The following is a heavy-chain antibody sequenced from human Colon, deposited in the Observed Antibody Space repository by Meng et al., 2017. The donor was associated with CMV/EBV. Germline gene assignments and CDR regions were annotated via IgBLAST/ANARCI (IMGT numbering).Heavy chain of an antibody. D-gene: IGHD1-7*01. V-gene: IGHV3-7*01. J-gene: IGHJ4*02. CDR2: IKHDGHEE. CDR1: GFTFSSYW. CDR3: VRSTGWNSYFDF. Sequence: GESLKISCNASGFTFSSYWMTWVRQVPGRGVEWLAKIKHDGHEEKYLDSVEGRFSISRDNIKKSLYLQMNNLRVEDTGLYYCVRSTGWNSYFDFWGQGVQVTVSS.